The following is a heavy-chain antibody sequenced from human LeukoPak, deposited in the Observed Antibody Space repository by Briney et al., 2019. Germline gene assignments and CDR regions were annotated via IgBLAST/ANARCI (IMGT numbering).Heavy chain of an antibody. CDR3: ARLRQLDIDY. D-gene: IGHD6-6*01. CDR1: GGSISNYY. CDR2: IFSSGST. V-gene: IGHV4-4*07. J-gene: IGHJ4*02. Sequence: SETLSLTCTVSGGSISNYYWSWIRQPAGKGPEWIGRIFSSGSTNYNPSLKSRVTTSVDKSNNQFPLKLTSVTAADTAVYYCARLRQLDIDYWGQGTLVSVSS.